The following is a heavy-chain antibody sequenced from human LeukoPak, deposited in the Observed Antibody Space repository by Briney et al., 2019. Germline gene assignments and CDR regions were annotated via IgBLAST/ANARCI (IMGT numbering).Heavy chain of an antibody. V-gene: IGHV1-18*01. CDR3: ARDSYSSSRYVYYYYYGMDV. J-gene: IGHJ6*02. CDR1: GYTFTSYG. D-gene: IGHD6-13*01. CDR2: ISAYNGNT. Sequence: ASVKVSCKASGYTFTSYGISWVRQAPGQGLEWMGLISAYNGNTNYAQKLQGRVTMTTDTSTSTAYMELRSLRSDDTAVYYCARDSYSSSRYVYYYYYGMDVWGQGTTVTVSS.